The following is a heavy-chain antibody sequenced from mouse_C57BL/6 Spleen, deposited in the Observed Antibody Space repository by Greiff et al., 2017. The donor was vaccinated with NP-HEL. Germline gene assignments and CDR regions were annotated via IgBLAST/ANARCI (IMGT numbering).Heavy chain of an antibody. Sequence: QVQLQQPGAELVMPGASVKLSCKASGYTFTSYWMHWVKQRPGQGLEWIGEIDPSDSYTNYNQKFKGKSTLTVDKSSSTAYMQLSSLTSEDSAVYYCARKSFFTTVASYYAMDYWGQGTSVTVSS. J-gene: IGHJ4*01. CDR1: GYTFTSYW. CDR2: IDPSDSYT. D-gene: IGHD1-1*01. V-gene: IGHV1-69*01. CDR3: ARKSFFTTVASYYAMDY.